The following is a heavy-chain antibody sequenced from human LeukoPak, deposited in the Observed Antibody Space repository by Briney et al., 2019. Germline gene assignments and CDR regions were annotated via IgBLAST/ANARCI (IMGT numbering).Heavy chain of an antibody. Sequence: KPSETLSLTCTVSGYSISSGYYWGWIRQPPGEGLVWIGSIYHSGSTYYNPSLKSRVTISVDTSKIQFSLKLSSVTAADTAVYYCARDVMYYYDSSGYSSGYWGQGTLVTVSS. J-gene: IGHJ4*02. V-gene: IGHV4-38-2*02. CDR2: IYHSGST. D-gene: IGHD3-22*01. CDR1: GYSISSGYY. CDR3: ARDVMYYYDSSGYSSGY.